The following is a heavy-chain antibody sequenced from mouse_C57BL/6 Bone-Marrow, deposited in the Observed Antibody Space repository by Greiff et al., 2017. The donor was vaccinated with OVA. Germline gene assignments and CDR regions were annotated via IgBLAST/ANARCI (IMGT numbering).Heavy chain of an antibody. CDR1: GFTFSSYA. D-gene: IGHD2-10*02. CDR2: ISDGGSYT. Sequence: DVQLVESGGGLVKPGGSLKLSCAASGFTFSSYAMSWVRQTPEQRLEWVATISDGGSYTYYPDNVKGRFTISRDNAKNNLYLQMSHLKSEDTAMYYCAVWAYAMDYWGQGTSVTVSS. J-gene: IGHJ4*01. CDR3: AVWAYAMDY. V-gene: IGHV5-4*01.